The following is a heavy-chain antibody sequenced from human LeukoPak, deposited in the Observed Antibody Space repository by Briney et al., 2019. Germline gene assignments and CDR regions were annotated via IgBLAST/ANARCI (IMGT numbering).Heavy chain of an antibody. J-gene: IGHJ4*02. CDR3: ARDRGSVLRFLEWLLGPDY. CDR1: GFTFSSYS. Sequence: GGSLRLSCAASGFTFSSYSMTWVRQAPGKGLEWVSSISSSSYIYYADSVKGRFTISRDNAKNSLYLQMNSLRAEDTAVYYCARDRGSVLRFLEWLLGPDYWGQGTLVTVSS. CDR2: ISSSSYI. V-gene: IGHV3-21*01. D-gene: IGHD3-3*01.